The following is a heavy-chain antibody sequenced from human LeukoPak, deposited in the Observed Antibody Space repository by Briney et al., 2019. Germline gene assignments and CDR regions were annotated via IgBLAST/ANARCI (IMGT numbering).Heavy chain of an antibody. CDR3: ARVAQYLVGASSTAFFEY. Sequence: SETLSLTCSVSGGSINNYYWTWIRQPAGKGLEWIGHISTLGSTNYNPSLKSRVSMSVDTSNYHFSLKLSFVTAADTAIYYCARVAQYLVGASSTAFFEYWGQGTLVTVSS. CDR2: ISTLGST. CDR1: GGSINNYY. D-gene: IGHD1-26*01. V-gene: IGHV4-4*07. J-gene: IGHJ4*02.